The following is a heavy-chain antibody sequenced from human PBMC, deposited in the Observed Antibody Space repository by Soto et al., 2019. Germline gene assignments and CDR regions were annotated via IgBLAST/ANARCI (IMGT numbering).Heavy chain of an antibody. CDR2: ISSSSSTI. CDR3: ARNPTQQLDDVYRYSGMTV. CDR1: GFTFSSYS. V-gene: IGHV3-48*02. Sequence: GGSLRLSCAASGFTFSSYSMNWVRQAPGKGLEWVSYISSSSSTIYYADSVKGRFTISRDNAKNSLYLQMNSLRDEDTAVYYCARNPTQQLDDVYRYSGMTVWAQGTTF. J-gene: IGHJ6*02. D-gene: IGHD6-13*01.